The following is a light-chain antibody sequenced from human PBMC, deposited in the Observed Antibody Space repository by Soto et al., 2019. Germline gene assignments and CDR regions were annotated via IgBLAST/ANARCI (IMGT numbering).Light chain of an antibody. V-gene: IGKV3-20*01. CDR1: QTINRSF. Sequence: EIVLTQSPGTLSLSPGERASLSCRASQTINRSFLAWYQQIPGQPPRLLISAAFNRATGIPDRFSGSGSGTDFTLTISRLEPEDFAVYYCQFYGSSPLYTFGQGTKLEIK. CDR3: QFYGSSPLYT. CDR2: AAF. J-gene: IGKJ2*01.